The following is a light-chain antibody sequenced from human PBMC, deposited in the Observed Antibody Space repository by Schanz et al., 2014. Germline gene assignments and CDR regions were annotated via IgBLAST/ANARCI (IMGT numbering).Light chain of an antibody. CDR3: QSYDSSLSVYV. CDR1: SSNIGSET. CDR2: NNN. Sequence: QSVLTQPPSASGTPGQRVTISCSGSSSNIGSETVHWYQQLPGTAPKLLMYNNNQRPSGVPDRLSGSKSGTSASLAISDLQSEDEADYYCQSYDSSLSVYVFGTGTKLTVL. J-gene: IGLJ1*01. V-gene: IGLV1-44*01.